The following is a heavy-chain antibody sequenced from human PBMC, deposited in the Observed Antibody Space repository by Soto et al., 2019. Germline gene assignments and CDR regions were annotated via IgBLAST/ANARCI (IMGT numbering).Heavy chain of an antibody. D-gene: IGHD3-3*01. Sequence: ASVKVSCKASGYTFTGYYMHWVRQAPGLGLEWMGWINPNSGGTNYAQKFQGRVTMTRDTSISTAYMELSRLRSDDTAVYYCAREGLRFLEWLFTTRNWFDPWGQGTLVTVS. V-gene: IGHV1-2*02. CDR1: GYTFTGYY. CDR3: AREGLRFLEWLFTTRNWFDP. CDR2: INPNSGGT. J-gene: IGHJ5*02.